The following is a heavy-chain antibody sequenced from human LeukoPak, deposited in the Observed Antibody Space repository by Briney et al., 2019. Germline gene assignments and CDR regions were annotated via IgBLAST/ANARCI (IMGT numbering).Heavy chain of an antibody. J-gene: IGHJ4*02. Sequence: GGSLRLSCVGSGFTFSNYWMNRVRQAPGKGLEWVANIKGSDKGHVDSVKGRFSVSRDDARNSLYLQMDSLRAEDTAVYYCARDVDWNYDLWGQGTVVRVSS. CDR1: GFTFSNYW. D-gene: IGHD1-7*01. CDR3: ARDVDWNYDL. V-gene: IGHV3-7*01. CDR2: IKGSDK.